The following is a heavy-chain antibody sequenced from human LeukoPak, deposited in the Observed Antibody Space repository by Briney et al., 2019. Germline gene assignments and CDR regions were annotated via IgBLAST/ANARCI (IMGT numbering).Heavy chain of an antibody. CDR2: IIPIFGTA. CDR1: GGTFSSYA. J-gene: IGHJ6*03. CDR3: ARAGSEIVVVPAAIIYYYMDV. V-gene: IGHV1-69*13. D-gene: IGHD2-2*02. Sequence: GASVKVSCKASGGTFSSYAISWVRQAPGQGLEWMGGIIPIFGTANYAQKFQGRVTITADESTSTAYMELSRLRSDDTAVYYCARAGSEIVVVPAAIIYYYMDVWGKGTTVTISS.